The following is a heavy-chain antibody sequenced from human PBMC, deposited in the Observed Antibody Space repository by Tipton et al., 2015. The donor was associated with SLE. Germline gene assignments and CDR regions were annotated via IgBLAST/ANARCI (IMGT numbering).Heavy chain of an antibody. CDR3: ARGAVLIQDNSWFDP. CDR1: GGSISSYY. D-gene: IGHD2-21*01. Sequence: TLSLTCTVSGGSISSYYWSWLRQPPGKGLEWIGYIYYSGSTNYNPSLKSRVTISVDTSKNQFSLKLSSVTAADTAVYYCARGAVLIQDNSWFDPWGQGTLVTVSS. CDR2: IYYSGST. J-gene: IGHJ5*02. V-gene: IGHV4-59*01.